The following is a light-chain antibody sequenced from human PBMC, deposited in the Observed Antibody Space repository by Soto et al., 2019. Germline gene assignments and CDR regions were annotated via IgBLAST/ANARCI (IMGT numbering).Light chain of an antibody. CDR2: STS. Sequence: DIQMTQSPSSVSASVGDRVTITCRASQGLSSWLAWYQQKPGKAPKLLIYSTSTLQSGVPSRFSGGGSGTEFTLTIRSLQPEAYATYFCQQATISQLTFGGGTKVEIK. V-gene: IGKV1-12*01. CDR1: QGLSSW. J-gene: IGKJ4*01. CDR3: QQATISQLT.